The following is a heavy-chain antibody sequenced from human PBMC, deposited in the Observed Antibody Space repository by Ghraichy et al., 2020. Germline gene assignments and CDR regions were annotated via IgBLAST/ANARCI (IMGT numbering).Heavy chain of an antibody. CDR3: ARGGNYYDPKYFQH. Sequence: SETLSLTCTVSGGSISSGGYYWSWIRQHPGKGLEWIGYIYYSGSTYYNPSLKSRVTILVDTSKNQFSLKLSSVTAADTAVYYCARGGNYYDPKYFQHWGQGTLVTVSS. D-gene: IGHD3-22*01. V-gene: IGHV4-31*03. CDR1: GGSISSGGYY. CDR2: IYYSGST. J-gene: IGHJ1*01.